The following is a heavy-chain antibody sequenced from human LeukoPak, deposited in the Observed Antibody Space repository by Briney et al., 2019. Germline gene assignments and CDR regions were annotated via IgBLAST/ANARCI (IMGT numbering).Heavy chain of an antibody. CDR1: GGFISSYY. V-gene: IGHV4-59*01. D-gene: IGHD3-10*01. CDR2: IYYSGST. CDR3: AREPSYGSGSSYSNAFDI. Sequence: PSETLSLTCTVSGGFISSYYWSWIRQPPGKGLEWIGYIYYSGSTNYNPSLKSRVTISVDTSKNQFSLKLSSVTAADTAVYYCAREPSYGSGSSYSNAFDIWGQGTMVTVSS. J-gene: IGHJ3*02.